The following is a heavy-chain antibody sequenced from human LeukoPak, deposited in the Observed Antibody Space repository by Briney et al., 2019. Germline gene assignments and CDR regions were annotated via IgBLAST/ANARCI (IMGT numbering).Heavy chain of an antibody. J-gene: IGHJ4*02. CDR3: ARHTWSPGGGWYPSLDY. Sequence: PSETLSLTCAVHGGSFSGYHWNWIRQSPEKGLEWIGEINDRGHTNYNPSLKSRVTISVDTSKNQFSLKLSSVTAADTAVYYCARHTWSPGGGWYPSLDYWGQGTLVTVSS. V-gene: IGHV4-34*01. CDR1: GGSFSGYH. D-gene: IGHD6-19*01. CDR2: INDRGHT.